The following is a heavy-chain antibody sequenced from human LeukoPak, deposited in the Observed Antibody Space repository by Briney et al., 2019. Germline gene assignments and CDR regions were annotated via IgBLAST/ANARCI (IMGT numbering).Heavy chain of an antibody. V-gene: IGHV1-2*02. J-gene: IGHJ4*02. Sequence: ASVKVSCKASGYTFTGYYMHWVRQAPGQGLEWMGWINPNSGGTNYAQKFQGRVTMTRDTSISTAYMELSRLRSDDTAVYYCARGPSSYSSGWSFLFDYWGQGTLVTVSS. D-gene: IGHD6-19*01. CDR1: GYTFTGYY. CDR3: ARGPSSYSSGWSFLFDY. CDR2: INPNSGGT.